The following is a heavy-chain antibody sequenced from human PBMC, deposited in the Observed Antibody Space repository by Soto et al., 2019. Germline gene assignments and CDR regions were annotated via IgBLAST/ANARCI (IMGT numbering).Heavy chain of an antibody. J-gene: IGHJ3*02. D-gene: IGHD2-8*01. CDR1: GGSISSGGYY. V-gene: IGHV4-31*03. CDR2: IYYSGST. CDR3: ARDRVYGDDAFDI. Sequence: QVQLQESGPGLVKPSQTLSLTCTVSGGSISSGGYYWSWIRQHPGKGLEWIGYIYYSGSTYYTPSLKSRVTISVDTSKNQFSRKPSSVTASDTAVYYCARDRVYGDDAFDICGQGTMVTVSS.